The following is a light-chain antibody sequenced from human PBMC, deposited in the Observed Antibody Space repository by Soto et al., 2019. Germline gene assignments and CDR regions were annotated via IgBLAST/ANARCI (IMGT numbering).Light chain of an antibody. CDR3: QQGHNWPLT. CDR1: QSISTA. CDR2: SAS. J-gene: IGKJ2*01. Sequence: EIAMTQTPATLSVSPGERATLSCRASQSISTALAWYQQIPGQPPRLLLYSASTRATGVPARFTGSVSGSECTLTIGGLQSEEFAIYYCQQGHNWPLTFGQGTRLEI. V-gene: IGKV3-15*01.